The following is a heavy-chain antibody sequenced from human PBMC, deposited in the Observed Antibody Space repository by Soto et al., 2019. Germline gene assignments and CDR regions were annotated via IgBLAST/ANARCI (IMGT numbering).Heavy chain of an antibody. CDR3: ASRGSSGTF. D-gene: IGHD3-22*01. Sequence: LSLTCAVFGGSITHTDWWTWVRQPPGMGLEWVGDISLSGNTNYNPSLEGRAAISLDKSRNQFSLILHSVTAADTAVYYCASRGSSGTFWGEGTMVTVSS. V-gene: IGHV4-4*02. CDR2: ISLSGNT. J-gene: IGHJ4*02. CDR1: GGSITHTDW.